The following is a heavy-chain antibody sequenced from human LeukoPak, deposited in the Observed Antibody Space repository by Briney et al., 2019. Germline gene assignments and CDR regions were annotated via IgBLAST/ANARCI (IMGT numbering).Heavy chain of an antibody. J-gene: IGHJ6*02. CDR2: IYYSGST. CDR3: ARLRGSSSWYEPYYYYGMDV. D-gene: IGHD6-13*01. V-gene: IGHV4-59*08. CDR1: GGSIGSYY. Sequence: SETLSLTCTVSGGSIGSYYWSWIRQPPGKGLEWIGYIYYSGSTNYNPSLKSRVTISVDTSKNQFSLKLRSVTAADTAVYYCARLRGSSSWYEPYYYYGMDVWGQGTTVTVSS.